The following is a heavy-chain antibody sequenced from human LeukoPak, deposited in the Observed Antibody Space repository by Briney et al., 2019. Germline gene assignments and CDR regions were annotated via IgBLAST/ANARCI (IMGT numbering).Heavy chain of an antibody. D-gene: IGHD6-13*01. CDR3: ARDRSSSYTRDWFDP. CDR1: GGSISGYY. J-gene: IGHJ5*02. V-gene: IGHV4-4*07. Sequence: SETLSLTCTVSGGSISGYYWSWIRQPAGKGLEWIGRIYNSESINYNPSLKSRVTMSIDTSKNQFSLKLNSVTAPDTAVYYCARDRSSSYTRDWFDPWGQGVLVTVSS. CDR2: IYNSESI.